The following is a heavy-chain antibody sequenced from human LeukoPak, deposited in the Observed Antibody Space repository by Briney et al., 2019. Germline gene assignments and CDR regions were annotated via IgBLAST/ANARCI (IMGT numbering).Heavy chain of an antibody. Sequence: ASVKVSCKASGYAFTGYYMHWVRQAPGQGLEWMGIINPSGGSTSYAQKFQGRVTMTRDTSTSTVYMELSSLRSEDTAVYYCARDDGPTQAFDYWGQGTLVTVSS. CDR3: ARDDGPTQAFDY. CDR1: GYAFTGYY. CDR2: INPSGGST. D-gene: IGHD2-15*01. V-gene: IGHV1-46*01. J-gene: IGHJ4*02.